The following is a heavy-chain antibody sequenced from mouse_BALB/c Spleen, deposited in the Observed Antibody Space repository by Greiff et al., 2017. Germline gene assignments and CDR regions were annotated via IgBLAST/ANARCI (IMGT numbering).Heavy chain of an antibody. Sequence: VQLVESGPGLVQPSQSLSITCTVSGFSLTSYGVHWVRQSPGKGLEWLGVIWSGGSTDYNAAFISRLSISKDNSKSQVFFKMNSLQANDTAIYYCARNLDGYYLRGSMDYWGQGTSVTVSS. CDR3: ARNLDGYYLRGSMDY. CDR1: GFSLTSYG. CDR2: IWSGGST. V-gene: IGHV2-2*02. J-gene: IGHJ4*01. D-gene: IGHD2-3*01.